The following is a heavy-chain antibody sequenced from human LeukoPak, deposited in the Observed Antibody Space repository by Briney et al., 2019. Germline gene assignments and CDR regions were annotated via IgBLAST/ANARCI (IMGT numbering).Heavy chain of an antibody. CDR3: ARAVAFGPGSCPGD. CDR1: GGTFSSYA. J-gene: IGHJ4*01. V-gene: IGHV1-69*01. D-gene: IGHD3-10*01. Sequence: ASVKVSCKASGGTFSSYAISWVRQAPGQGLEWMGGIIPIFGTANYAQKFQGRVTITADESTSTAYMELSSLRSEDTAVYYCARAVAFGPGSCPGDWGQGTLGTVSS. CDR2: IIPIFGTA.